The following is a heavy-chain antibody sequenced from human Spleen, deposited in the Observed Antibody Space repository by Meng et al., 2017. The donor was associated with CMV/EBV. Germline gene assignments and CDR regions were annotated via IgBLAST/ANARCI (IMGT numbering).Heavy chain of an antibody. Sequence: GSLRLSCTVSGGSISSSSYYWGWIRQPPGKGLEWIGSIYYSGSTYYNPSLKSRVTISVDTSKNQFSLKLSSVTAADTAVYYCARVKGVIFDYWGQGTLVTVSS. CDR2: IYYSGST. J-gene: IGHJ4*02. CDR1: GGSISSSSYY. V-gene: IGHV4-39*07. CDR3: ARVKGVIFDY. D-gene: IGHD2/OR15-2a*01.